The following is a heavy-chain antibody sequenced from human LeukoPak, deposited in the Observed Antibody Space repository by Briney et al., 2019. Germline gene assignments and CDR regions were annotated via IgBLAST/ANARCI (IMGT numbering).Heavy chain of an antibody. CDR3: ARDREGNEWTFDY. D-gene: IGHD3-3*01. V-gene: IGHV4-59*02. J-gene: IGHJ4*02. CDR2: FSYSGST. CDR1: GDSVSSYY. Sequence: SETLSLTCTVSGDSVSSYYWNWIRQPPGKGLEWIGYFSYSGSTNYNPSLKSRVSISVDTSKNQFSLRLDSVTAADTAVYYCARDREGNEWTFDYWGQGNLVTVSS.